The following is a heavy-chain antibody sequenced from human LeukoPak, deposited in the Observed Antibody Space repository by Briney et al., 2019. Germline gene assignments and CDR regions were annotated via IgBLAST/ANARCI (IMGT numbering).Heavy chain of an antibody. CDR3: ARALLRGYYYMDV. CDR2: ISSSSSYI. J-gene: IGHJ6*03. V-gene: IGHV3-21*01. D-gene: IGHD1-26*01. Sequence: PGGSLRLSCAASGFTFSSFSMNWVRQAPGKGLEWVSSISSSSSYIYYADSVKGRFTISRDNAKNSLYLQMNSLRAEDTAVYYCARALLRGYYYMDVWGKGTTVTVSS. CDR1: GFTFSSFS.